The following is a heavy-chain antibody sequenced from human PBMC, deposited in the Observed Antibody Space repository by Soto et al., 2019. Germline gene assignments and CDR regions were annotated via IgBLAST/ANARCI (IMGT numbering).Heavy chain of an antibody. D-gene: IGHD5-18*01. J-gene: IGHJ4*02. CDR2: ISSSSSYI. V-gene: IGHV3-21*01. CDR1: GFTFSSYS. CDR3: ARDFNSYGYSDY. Sequence: GGSLRLSCAASGFTFSSYSMNWVRQAPGKGLEWVSSISSSSSYIYYADSVKGRFTISRDNAKNSLYLQMNSLRAEDTAVYYCARDFNSYGYSDYWGQGTLVTVSS.